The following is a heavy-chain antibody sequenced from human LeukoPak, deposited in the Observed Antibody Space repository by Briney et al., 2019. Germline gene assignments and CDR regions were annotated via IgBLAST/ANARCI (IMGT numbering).Heavy chain of an antibody. CDR1: GFTFGDHA. V-gene: IGHV3-49*04. CDR2: IRSKAYRGTT. D-gene: IGHD5-18*01. CDR3: TRGPIQLWIHNATDV. J-gene: IGHJ6*02. Sequence: GGSLRLSCTASGFTFGDHAMSWVRQAPGKGLEWVGFIRSKAYRGTTEYAASVKGRFTISRDDSRSIAYLQMNSLKIEDTAVYYCTRGPIQLWIHNATDVWGQGTTVTASS.